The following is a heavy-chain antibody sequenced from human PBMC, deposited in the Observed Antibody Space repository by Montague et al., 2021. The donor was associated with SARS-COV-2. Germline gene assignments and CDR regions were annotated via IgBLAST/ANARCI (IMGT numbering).Heavy chain of an antibody. V-gene: IGHV4-59*01. CDR3: ARDSRTDFDWLFPDSGSYYYYTDV. CDR1: GGSISSYY. D-gene: IGHD3-9*01. CDR2: IYYSGST. Sequence: SETLSLTCTVSGGSISSYYWSWIRQPPGKGLECIGYIYYSGSTNYNPSLKSRVTISVDTSKNQFSLKLSSVTAADTAVYYCARDSRTDFDWLFPDSGSYYYYTDVWGKGTTVTVSS. J-gene: IGHJ6*03.